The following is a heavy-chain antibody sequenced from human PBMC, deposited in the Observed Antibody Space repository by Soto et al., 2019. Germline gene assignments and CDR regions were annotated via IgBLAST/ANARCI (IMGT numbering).Heavy chain of an antibody. J-gene: IGHJ5*02. CDR3: ARLRWETENNWFDP. Sequence: SETLSLTCTVSGDSISSVDHYWSWIRQPPGKGLEWMGYIYHSGSTHYNPSLNSRLTISIDTSTNRFSLNLTSVTAADTAVYFCARLRWETENNWFDPWGQGALVTVSS. V-gene: IGHV4-30-4*01. CDR2: IYHSGST. CDR1: GDSISSVDHY. D-gene: IGHD1-26*01.